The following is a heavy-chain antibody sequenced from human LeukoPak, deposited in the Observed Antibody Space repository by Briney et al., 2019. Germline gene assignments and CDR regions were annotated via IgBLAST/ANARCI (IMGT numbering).Heavy chain of an antibody. CDR2: IHYSGST. J-gene: IGHJ6*03. V-gene: IGHV4-39*07. CDR1: GGSISSSSYY. Sequence: SETLSLTCTVSGGSISSSSYYWAWIRQPPGKGLEWIGSIHYSGSTYYNPSLQSRVTISIDTSKNQFSLKLRFVTAADTAVYYCARGTKILAVVVPAGYYYYYMDVWGKGTTVTISS. CDR3: ARGTKILAVVVPAGYYYYYMDV. D-gene: IGHD2-2*01.